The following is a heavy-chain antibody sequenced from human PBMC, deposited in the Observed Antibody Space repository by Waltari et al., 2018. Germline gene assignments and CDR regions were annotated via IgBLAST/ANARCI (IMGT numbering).Heavy chain of an antibody. CDR3: AKDGGWYHDY. Sequence: QVQLQESGPGLVKPSETLSLTCTVSADSISSDPWSWIRQPAGKVLAWIGRIYTSGNTPSHPPLRSRVTMSVDMSTTQSSLKLGSVTAADTAGYYCAKDGGWYHDYWGQGTLVTVSS. CDR1: ADSISSDP. CDR2: IYTSGNT. V-gene: IGHV4-4*07. J-gene: IGHJ4*02. D-gene: IGHD6-19*01.